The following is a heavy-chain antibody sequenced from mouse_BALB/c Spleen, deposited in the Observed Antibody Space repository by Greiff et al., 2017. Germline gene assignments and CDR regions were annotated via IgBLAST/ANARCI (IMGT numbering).Heavy chain of an antibody. CDR2: INPGSGGT. J-gene: IGHJ4*01. Sequence: QVQLQQSGAELVRPGTSVKVSCEASGYAFTNYLIEWVKQRPGQGLEWIGVINPGSGGTNYNEKFKGKATLTADKSSSTAYMQLSSLTSDDSAVYFCARVSYPYRAMDYWGQGTSVTVSS. V-gene: IGHV1-54*01. CDR1: GYAFTNYL. CDR3: ARVSYPYRAMDY. D-gene: IGHD2-14*01.